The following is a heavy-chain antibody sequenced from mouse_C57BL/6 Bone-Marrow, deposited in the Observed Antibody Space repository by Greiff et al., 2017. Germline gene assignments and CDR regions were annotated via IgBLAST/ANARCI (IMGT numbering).Heavy chain of an antibody. CDR1: GYTFTSYG. D-gene: IGHD4-1*01. CDR3: ARWKNWDRFAY. J-gene: IGHJ3*01. CDR2: IYPRSGNT. Sequence: QVQLQQSGAELARPGASVKLSCKASGYTFTSYGISWVKQRTGQGLEWIGEIYPRSGNTYYNEKFKGKATLTADKSSSTAYMELRSLTSEVSAVYFCARWKNWDRFAYWGQGTLVTVSA. V-gene: IGHV1-81*01.